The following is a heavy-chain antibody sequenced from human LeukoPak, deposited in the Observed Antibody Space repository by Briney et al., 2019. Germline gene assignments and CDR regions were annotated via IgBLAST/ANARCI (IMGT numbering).Heavy chain of an antibody. CDR3: ARDEGSSWYEIYYYMDV. J-gene: IGHJ6*03. CDR2: ISGSSSYI. D-gene: IGHD6-13*01. V-gene: IGHV3-21*01. CDR1: GFTFSTFA. Sequence: PGGSLRLSCAASGFTFSTFAMIWVRQPPGKGLEWVSSISGSSSYIYYADSVKGRFSISRDNSKNTLYLQMNSLRAEDTAVYYCARDEGSSWYEIYYYMDVWGKGTTVTVSS.